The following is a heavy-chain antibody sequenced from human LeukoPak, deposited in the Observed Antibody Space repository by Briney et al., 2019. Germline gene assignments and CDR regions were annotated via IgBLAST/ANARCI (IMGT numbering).Heavy chain of an antibody. CDR2: ISSSGSTI. CDR3: ARGGRDGYDFDY. D-gene: IGHD5-12*01. Sequence: GGSLRLSCAAPVFTFSSYEMNSVRQAPGKGLEWVSYISSSGSTIYYADSVKGRFTISRDNAKNSLYLQMNSLRAEDTAVYYCARGGRDGYDFDYWGQGTLVTVSS. V-gene: IGHV3-48*03. J-gene: IGHJ4*02. CDR1: VFTFSSYE.